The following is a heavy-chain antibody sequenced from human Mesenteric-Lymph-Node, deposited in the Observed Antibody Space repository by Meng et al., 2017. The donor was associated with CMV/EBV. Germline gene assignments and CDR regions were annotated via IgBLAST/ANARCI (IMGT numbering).Heavy chain of an antibody. CDR1: GGTFSSYA. CDR3: ARVVTIFEVVPYYYGMDV. Sequence: SVKVSCKASGGTFSSYAISWVRQAPGQGLEWMGGIIPILGIANYAQKFQGRVTITADKSTSTAYMELSSLRSEDTAVYYCARVVTIFEVVPYYYGMDVWGQGTTVTVSS. J-gene: IGHJ6*02. D-gene: IGHD3-3*01. CDR2: IIPILGIA. V-gene: IGHV1-69*10.